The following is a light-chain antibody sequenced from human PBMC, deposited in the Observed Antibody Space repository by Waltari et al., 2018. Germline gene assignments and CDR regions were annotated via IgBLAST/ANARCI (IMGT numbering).Light chain of an antibody. V-gene: IGLV3-19*01. CDR2: DEN. Sequence: SSALTQHPAMSVALGQTVTLTCRGPRLNIFSANWYQQKPGQAPLLVLYDENKRPSGIPDRFSGSSSGSSASLIITGAQAEDEAAYYCNSLDTRGNHVLFGGGTKLTVL. CDR1: RLNIFS. J-gene: IGLJ2*01. CDR3: NSLDTRGNHVL.